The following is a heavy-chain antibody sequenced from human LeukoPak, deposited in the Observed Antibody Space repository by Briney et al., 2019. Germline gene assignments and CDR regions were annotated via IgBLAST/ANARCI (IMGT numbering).Heavy chain of an antibody. V-gene: IGHV3-21*01. J-gene: IGHJ4*02. CDR2: IGSSSSYI. CDR1: GFTFSSYS. CDR3: AKGGSYYDSRLDY. Sequence: GGSLRLSCAASGFTFSSYSMNWVRQAPGKGLEWVSSIGSSSSYIYYADSVKGRFTISRDNAKNSLYLQMNSLRAEDTAVYYCAKGGSYYDSRLDYWGQGTLVTVSS. D-gene: IGHD3-22*01.